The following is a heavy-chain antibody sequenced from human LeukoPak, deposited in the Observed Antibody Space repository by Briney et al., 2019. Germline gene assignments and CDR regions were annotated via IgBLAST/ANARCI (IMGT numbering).Heavy chain of an antibody. CDR1: GFTFSSYG. D-gene: IGHD5-12*01. CDR3: AKDVVDIVATIDY. Sequence: GGSLRLSCAASGFTFSSYGMHWVGQAPGKGLEWVAFLRYDGSNKYYADSVKGRFTISRDNSKNTLYLQMNSLRAEDTAVYYCAKDVVDIVATIDYWGQGTLVTVSS. V-gene: IGHV3-30*02. J-gene: IGHJ4*02. CDR2: LRYDGSNK.